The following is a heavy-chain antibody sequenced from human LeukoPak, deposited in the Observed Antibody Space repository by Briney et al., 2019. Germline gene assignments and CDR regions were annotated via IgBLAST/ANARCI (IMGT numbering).Heavy chain of an antibody. D-gene: IGHD4-17*01. J-gene: IGHJ4*02. Sequence: GSSVNVSCKASGGTFSSYAISWVRQAPGQGLEWMGGIIPIFGTANYAQKFQGRVTITADECTSTAYMELSSLRSEDTAVYYCARDGNYGDYVFDYWGQGTLVTVSS. CDR2: IIPIFGTA. V-gene: IGHV1-69*13. CDR1: GGTFSSYA. CDR3: ARDGNYGDYVFDY.